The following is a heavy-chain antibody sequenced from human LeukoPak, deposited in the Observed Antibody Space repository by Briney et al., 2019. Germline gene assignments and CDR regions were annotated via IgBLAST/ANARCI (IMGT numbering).Heavy chain of an antibody. V-gene: IGHV1-46*01. CDR3: ASARRKWERPATYSSSWSPLDY. Sequence: GASVKVSCKASGYTFTRYYMHWVRQAPGQGLEWMGIIHPSSGSTSYAQKFEGRVTLTRDTSISTAYMELSRLRSDDTAVYYCASARRKWERPATYSSSWSPLDYWGQGTLVTVSS. J-gene: IGHJ4*02. CDR2: IHPSSGST. CDR1: GYTFTRYY. D-gene: IGHD6-13*01.